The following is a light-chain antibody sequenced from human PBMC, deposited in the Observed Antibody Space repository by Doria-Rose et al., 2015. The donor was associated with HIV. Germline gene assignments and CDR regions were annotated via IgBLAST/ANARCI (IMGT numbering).Light chain of an antibody. CDR1: QSFSSTY. J-gene: IGKJ1*01. CDR2: DGS. V-gene: IGKV3-20*01. CDR3: HQYGTSWT. Sequence: TQSPGTLSLSPGERATLSCRASQSFSSTYLAWYQQKPGQAPSLLIYDGSTRATGIPDRISARGSGTELTLTINRLEPEDFALYYCHQYGTSWTFGQGTKVEI.